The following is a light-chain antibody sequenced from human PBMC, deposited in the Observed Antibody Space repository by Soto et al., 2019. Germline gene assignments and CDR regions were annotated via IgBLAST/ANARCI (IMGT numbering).Light chain of an antibody. J-gene: IGLJ2*01. CDR1: SSDVGGYNY. Sequence: QSVLTQPPSASGSPGQSVTISCTGTSSDVGGYNYVSWYQQHPGKAPKLIIYEVTKRPSGVPDRFSGSKSDNTASLTVSGLQAEDEADYYCSSYTRNNNFVLFGGGTKLTVL. CDR2: EVT. V-gene: IGLV2-8*01. CDR3: SSYTRNNNFVL.